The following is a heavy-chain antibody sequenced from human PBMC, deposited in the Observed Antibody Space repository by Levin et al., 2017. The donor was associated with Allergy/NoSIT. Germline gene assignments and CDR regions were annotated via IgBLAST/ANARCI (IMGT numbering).Heavy chain of an antibody. D-gene: IGHD3-16*01. CDR1: GFSISDHY. CDR2: ISRDGSNI. CDR3: ARQSVLGGVMDV. Sequence: GESLKISCAASGFSISDHYMSWIRQAPGKGPEWISYISRDGSNIHYGGSLKGRFTISRDNAKNSLYLSMSSLSVEDTAVYYCARQSVLGGVMDVWGQGTTVIVSS. V-gene: IGHV3-11*01. J-gene: IGHJ6*02.